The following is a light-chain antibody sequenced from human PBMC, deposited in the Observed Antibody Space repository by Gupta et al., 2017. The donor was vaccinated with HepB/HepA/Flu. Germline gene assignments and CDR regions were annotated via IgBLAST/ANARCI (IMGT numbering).Light chain of an antibody. V-gene: IGKV1-5*03. CDR1: QSISNL. CDR2: KAS. Sequence: DIQMTQSPSTLSASVGDRVTITCRASQSISNLLAWYQQKPGNAPNLLIYKASSLESGVPSRFSGSGSGTEFTLTISSLQADDVATYYCQQDNTTPWTFGQGTKVEIK. CDR3: QQDNTTPWT. J-gene: IGKJ1*01.